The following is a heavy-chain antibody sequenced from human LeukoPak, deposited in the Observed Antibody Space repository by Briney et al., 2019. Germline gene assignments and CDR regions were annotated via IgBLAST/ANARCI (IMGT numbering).Heavy chain of an antibody. CDR1: GFTFSSYA. CDR3: ARAGLYDMGY. J-gene: IGHJ4*02. D-gene: IGHD2-2*02. Sequence: GGSLRLSCAASGFTFSSYAMSWVRQAPGKGLEWVANIKQDGSEKYYVDSVKGRFTISRDNAKNSLYLQMNSLRAEDTAVYYCARAGLYDMGYWGQGTLVTVSS. CDR2: IKQDGSEK. V-gene: IGHV3-7*01.